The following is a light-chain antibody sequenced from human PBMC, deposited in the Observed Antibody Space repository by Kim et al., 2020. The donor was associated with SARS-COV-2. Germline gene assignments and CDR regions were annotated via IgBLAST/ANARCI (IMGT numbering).Light chain of an antibody. CDR2: GRN. CDR3: QSRDSGGNVV. V-gene: IGLV3-19*01. Sequence: VALGQTVRITCQGDSLRSYYATWYQQKPRQGPLLVIFGRNNRPSGIPDRFSGSTSGNTASLTISGAQAEDEADFYCQSRDSGGNVVFGGGTQLTVL. J-gene: IGLJ2*01. CDR1: SLRSYY.